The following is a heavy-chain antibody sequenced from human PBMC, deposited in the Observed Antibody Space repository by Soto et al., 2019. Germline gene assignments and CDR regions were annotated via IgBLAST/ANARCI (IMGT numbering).Heavy chain of an antibody. D-gene: IGHD3-22*01. CDR2: IIPIFGTA. CDR1: GGTFSSYA. CDR3: AREYYYDSSGGDWFDP. J-gene: IGHJ5*02. Sequence: ASVKVSCKASGGTFSSYAISWVRQAPGQGLEWMGGIIPIFGTANYAQKFQGRVTITADESTSTAYMELSSLRSEDTAVYYCAREYYYDSSGGDWFDPWGQGTLVTVSS. V-gene: IGHV1-69*13.